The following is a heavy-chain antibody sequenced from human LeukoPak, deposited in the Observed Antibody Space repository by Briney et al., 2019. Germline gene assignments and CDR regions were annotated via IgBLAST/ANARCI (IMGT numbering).Heavy chain of an antibody. CDR3: ARALEMATLRGDY. CDR1: GFTVSSNY. J-gene: IGHJ4*02. V-gene: IGHV3-66*01. D-gene: IGHD5-24*01. Sequence: GGSLRLSCAASGFTVSSNYMSWVRQAPGKGLEWVSVIYSGGSTYYADSVKGRFTISRDNSKNTLYLQMNSLRAEDTAVYYCARALEMATLRGDYWGQGTLVTVSS. CDR2: IYSGGST.